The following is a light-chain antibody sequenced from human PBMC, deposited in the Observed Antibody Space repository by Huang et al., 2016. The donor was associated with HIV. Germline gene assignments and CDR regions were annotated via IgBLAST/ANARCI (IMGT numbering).Light chain of an antibody. CDR2: AAS. CDR1: QGISAY. CDR3: QETYSIPYT. V-gene: IGKV1-39*01. J-gene: IGKJ2*01. Sequence: DIQMTQSPSSLSASVGDRVTITCRASQGISAYLNWYQQKPGKAPKLLIYAASTVRSGVPSRISGSGSGTDFTITIRSLQPADSATYCCQETYSIPYTFGQGTKLEIK.